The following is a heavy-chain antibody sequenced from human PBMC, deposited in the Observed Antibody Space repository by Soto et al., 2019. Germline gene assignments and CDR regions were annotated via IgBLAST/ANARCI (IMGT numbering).Heavy chain of an antibody. V-gene: IGHV3-33*01. D-gene: IGHD3-9*01. CDR2: IWYDGSNK. CDR1: GFTFSSYG. J-gene: IGHJ4*02. CDR3: AREFDTATYYFDY. Sequence: QVQLVESGGGVVQPGRSLRLSCAASGFTFSSYGMHWVRQAPGKGLEWVAVIWYDGSNKYYADSVKGRFTISRDNSKNTLYLQMNSLRAEDTAVYYCAREFDTATYYFDYWGQGTLVTVSS.